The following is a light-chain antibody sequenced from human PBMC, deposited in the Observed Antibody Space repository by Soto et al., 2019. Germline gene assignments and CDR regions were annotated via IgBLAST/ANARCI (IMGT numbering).Light chain of an antibody. Sequence: EIVMTQSPATLSVSTGERATLSCRASQSVSSSYLALYQQKPGQSPRLLIYGASSRATGIPDRFSGSGSGTDFTLTISRLEPEDFAVYYCQQFSSYPLTFGGGTKVDIK. V-gene: IGKV3-20*01. CDR1: QSVSSSY. CDR2: GAS. J-gene: IGKJ4*01. CDR3: QQFSSYPLT.